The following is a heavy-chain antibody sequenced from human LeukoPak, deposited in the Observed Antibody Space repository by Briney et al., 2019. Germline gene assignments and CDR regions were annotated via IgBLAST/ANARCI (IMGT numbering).Heavy chain of an antibody. CDR2: ISSSSSTI. CDR3: AKVRSRFLEWFRHAFDI. J-gene: IGHJ3*02. CDR1: GFTFSSYS. D-gene: IGHD3-3*01. V-gene: IGHV3-48*01. Sequence: GGSLRLSCAASGFTFSSYSMNWVRQAPGKGLEWVSYISSSSSTIYYADSVKGRFTISRDNSKNTLYLQMNSLRAEDTAVYYCAKVRSRFLEWFRHAFDIWGQGTMVTVSS.